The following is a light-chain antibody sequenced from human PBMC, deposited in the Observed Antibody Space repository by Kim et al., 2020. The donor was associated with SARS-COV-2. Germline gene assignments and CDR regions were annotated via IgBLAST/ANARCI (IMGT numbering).Light chain of an antibody. J-gene: IGLJ3*02. Sequence: GQAITISVTGTTSYVGSYHLVSWYQQHPDKAPNLMIYEGSKRPSGVSNRFSGSKSGNTASLTISGLQAEDEADYYCCSYAGSSTWVFGGGTQLTVL. CDR1: TSYVGSYHL. V-gene: IGLV2-23*01. CDR2: EGS. CDR3: CSYAGSSTWV.